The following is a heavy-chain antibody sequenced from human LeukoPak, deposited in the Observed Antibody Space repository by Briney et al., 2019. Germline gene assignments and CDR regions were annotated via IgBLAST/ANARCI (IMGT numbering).Heavy chain of an antibody. D-gene: IGHD2-2*01. J-gene: IGHJ6*03. V-gene: IGHV3-23*01. Sequence: GGSLRLSCEASGFTFGSFAMSWVRQAPGKGLEWVSGISGSGYYTYYADSVKGRFTISRDNSKNTLYIEMNSLRAEDTALYFCAKDGSWGDYQFYFYMDVWGKGTTVAVSS. CDR1: GFTFGSFA. CDR3: AKDGSWGDYQFYFYMDV. CDR2: ISGSGYYT.